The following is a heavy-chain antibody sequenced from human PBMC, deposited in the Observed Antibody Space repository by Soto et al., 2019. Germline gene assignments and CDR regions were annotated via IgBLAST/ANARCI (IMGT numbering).Heavy chain of an antibody. J-gene: IGHJ4*02. D-gene: IGHD3-22*01. CDR1: GFSVSDNF. V-gene: IGHV3-53*01. Sequence: GGSLRLSCAASGFSVSDNFMNWIRQAPGKGLEWVSTVSGGATYYADSVMGRFTISRDNSKNTVYLQMNSLRAEDTAVYYCAKIESRFFYDSTGYYPFDYWGQGTLVTVSS. CDR2: VSGGAT. CDR3: AKIESRFFYDSTGYYPFDY.